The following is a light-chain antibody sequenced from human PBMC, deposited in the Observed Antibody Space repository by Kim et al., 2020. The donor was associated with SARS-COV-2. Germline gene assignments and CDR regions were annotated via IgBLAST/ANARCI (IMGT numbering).Light chain of an antibody. Sequence: SYELTQPPSVSVAPGKTARITCGGNNIESKSVHWYQQKSGQAPVLVIYYDSDRPSGIPERFSGSNFGSTATLTVSRVEAGDGAAYYCQAWDSSSDHWVFG. CDR2: YDS. CDR3: QAWDSSSDHWV. CDR1: NIESKS. V-gene: IGLV3-21*04. J-gene: IGLJ3*02.